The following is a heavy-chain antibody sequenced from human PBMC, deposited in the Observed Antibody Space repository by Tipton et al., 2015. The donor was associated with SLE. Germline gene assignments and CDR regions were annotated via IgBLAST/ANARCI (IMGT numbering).Heavy chain of an antibody. D-gene: IGHD3-22*01. CDR1: GFTFTYYG. CDR3: ARGKFTYDSTGLFDN. J-gene: IGHJ4*02. V-gene: IGHV3-33*01. CDR2: IWYDGSNE. Sequence: SLRLSCVASGFTFTYYGMHWARQAPGKGLEWVAGIWYDGSNEKYADSVKGRLIISRDNAENTLYLQMNSLRDDDTAVYYCARGKFTYDSTGLFDNWGQGTQVTVSS.